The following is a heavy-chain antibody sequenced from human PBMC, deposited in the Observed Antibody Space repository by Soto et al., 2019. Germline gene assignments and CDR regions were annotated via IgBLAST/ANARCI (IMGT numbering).Heavy chain of an antibody. CDR1: GGTFSSYA. CDR2: IIPIFGTA. V-gene: IGHV1-69*01. J-gene: IGHJ3*02. CDR3: ARPVRGWLQSKPKDAFDI. D-gene: IGHD5-12*01. Sequence: QVQLVQSGAEVKKPGSSVKVSCKASGGTFSSYAISWVRQAPGQGLEWMGGIIPIFGTANYAQKFQGRVTITADESTSTAYMELSILRSEDTAVYYCARPVRGWLQSKPKDAFDIWCQGTMVTVSS.